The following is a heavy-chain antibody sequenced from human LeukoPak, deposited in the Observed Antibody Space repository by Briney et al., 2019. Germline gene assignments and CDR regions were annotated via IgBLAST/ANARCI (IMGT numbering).Heavy chain of an antibody. J-gene: IGHJ5*02. V-gene: IGHV4-59*01. CDR1: GGSISSYY. CDR3: ARGGPRRNWFDP. Sequence: SETLSLTCTVSGGSISSYYWSWIRQPPEKGLEWIGYIYYSGSTNYNPSLKSRVTISVDTSKNQFSLKLSSVTAADTAAYYCARGGPRRNWFDPWGQGTLVTVSS. CDR2: IYYSGST.